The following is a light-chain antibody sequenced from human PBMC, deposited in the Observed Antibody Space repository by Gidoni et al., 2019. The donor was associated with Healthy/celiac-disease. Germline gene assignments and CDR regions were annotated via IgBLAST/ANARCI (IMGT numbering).Light chain of an antibody. V-gene: IGKV1-39*01. CDR3: QQSYSTPCS. Sequence: DIQMTQSPSSLSASVGDRVTITCRASQSISSYLNWYQQKPGKAPKLLIYAASSLHSGVPSRFSGSGSGTDFTLTISSLQPEDFATYYCQQSYSTPCSFGQGTKLEIK. J-gene: IGKJ2*04. CDR2: AAS. CDR1: QSISSY.